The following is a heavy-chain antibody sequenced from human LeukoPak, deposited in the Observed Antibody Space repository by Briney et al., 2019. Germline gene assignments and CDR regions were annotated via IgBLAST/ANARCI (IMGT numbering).Heavy chain of an antibody. J-gene: IGHJ6*04. CDR1: GFTFSSYG. V-gene: IGHV3-23*01. D-gene: IGHD3-10*02. CDR3: AELGITMIGGV. Sequence: GGTLRLSCAASGFTFSSYGMSWVRQAPGKGLEWVSALSGSGGSTYYADSVKGRFTISRDNAKNSLYLQMNSLRAEDTAVYYCAELGITMIGGVWGKGTTVTISS. CDR2: LSGSGGST.